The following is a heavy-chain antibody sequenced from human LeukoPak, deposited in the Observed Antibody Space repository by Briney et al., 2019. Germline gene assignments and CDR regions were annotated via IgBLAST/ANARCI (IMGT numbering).Heavy chain of an antibody. D-gene: IGHD4-17*01. CDR3: TRASDYGEFFDY. CDR2: IRSKAYGGTT. Sequence: GGSLRLSCTASGFTFGDYAMSRVRQAPGQGLEWVGVIRSKAYGGTTEYAASVKGRFTISRDDSKSIAYLQMNSLKTEDTAVYYCTRASDYGEFFDYWGQGTLVTVSS. V-gene: IGHV3-49*04. CDR1: GFTFGDYA. J-gene: IGHJ4*02.